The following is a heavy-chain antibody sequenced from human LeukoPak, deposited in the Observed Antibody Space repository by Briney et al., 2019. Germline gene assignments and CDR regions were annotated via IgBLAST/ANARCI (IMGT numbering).Heavy chain of an antibody. CDR2: ISDTGKNT. Sequence: GESLRLSCAASGFTFNSYGMNWVSQAPGKGLEWVSSISDTGKNTYYADSAKGRFTISRDNSKNTLYLQMNSLRADDTAVYYCAKRVPYSSSSVYFDFWGLGTLVTVSS. D-gene: IGHD6-6*01. J-gene: IGHJ4*02. CDR1: GFTFNSYG. CDR3: AKRVPYSSSSVYFDF. V-gene: IGHV3-23*01.